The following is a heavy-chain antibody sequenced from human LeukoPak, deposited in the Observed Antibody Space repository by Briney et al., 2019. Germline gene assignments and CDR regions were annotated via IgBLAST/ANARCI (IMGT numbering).Heavy chain of an antibody. Sequence: GGSLRLSCAASGFTFSSYAMSWVRQAPGEGLEWVSAISGSGGSTYYADSVKGRFTISRDNSKNTLYLQMNSLRAEDTAVYYCANRRKGKDAFDIWGQGTMVTVSS. CDR3: ANRRKGKDAFDI. CDR1: GFTFSSYA. J-gene: IGHJ3*02. V-gene: IGHV3-23*01. CDR2: ISGSGGST.